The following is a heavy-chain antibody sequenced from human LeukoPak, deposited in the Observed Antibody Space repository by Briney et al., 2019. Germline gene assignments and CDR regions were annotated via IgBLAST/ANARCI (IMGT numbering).Heavy chain of an antibody. CDR2: ITAHNGNT. V-gene: IGHV1-18*01. J-gene: IGHJ3*02. Sequence: GASVKVSCKASGGTFSSYAISWVRQAPGQGLEWMGWITAHNGNTNYAQKLQGRVTMTTDTSTNTAYMELRSLRSDDTAVYYCARDPVTMIEVDPDAFDIWGQGTMVTVSS. D-gene: IGHD3-22*01. CDR3: ARDPVTMIEVDPDAFDI. CDR1: GGTFSSYA.